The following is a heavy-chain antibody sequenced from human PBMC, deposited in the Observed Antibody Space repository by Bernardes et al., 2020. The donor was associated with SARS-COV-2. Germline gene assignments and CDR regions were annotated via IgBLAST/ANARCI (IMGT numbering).Heavy chain of an antibody. V-gene: IGHV4-34*01. CDR2: INHSGST. CDR3: ARGLIPGCFDV. J-gene: IGHJ6*02. CDR1: GGSFSGYY. D-gene: IGHD2-15*01. Sequence: SETLSLTCAVYGGSFSGYYWSWIRQPPGKGLEWIGEINHSGSTNYNPSLKSRVTISVDTSKNQFSLKLSSVTAADTAVYYCARGLIPGCFDVWGQGTTVTVSS.